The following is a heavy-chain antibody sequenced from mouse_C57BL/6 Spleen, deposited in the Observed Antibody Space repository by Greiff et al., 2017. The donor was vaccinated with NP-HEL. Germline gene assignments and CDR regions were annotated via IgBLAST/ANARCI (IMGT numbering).Heavy chain of an antibody. CDR2: IYPGSGNT. CDR3: ARGGNPWFAY. CDR1: GYTFTDYY. J-gene: IGHJ3*01. Sequence: VKLMESGAELVRPGASVKLSCKASGYTFTDYYINWVKQRPGQGLEWIARIYPGSGNTYYNEKFKGKATLTAEKSSSTAYMQLSSLTSEDSAVYFCARGGNPWFAYWGQGTLVTVSA. V-gene: IGHV1-76*01.